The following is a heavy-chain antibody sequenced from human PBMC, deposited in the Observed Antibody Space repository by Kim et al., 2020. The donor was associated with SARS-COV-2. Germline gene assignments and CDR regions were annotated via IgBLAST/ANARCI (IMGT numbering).Heavy chain of an antibody. CDR3: ARDGSGYYLGYFDY. Sequence: SETLSLTCTVSGGSISSYYWSWIRQPPGTGLEWIGYIYYSGSTNYNPSLKSRVTISVDTSKNQFSLKLSSVTDADTAVYYCARDGSGYYLGYFDYWGQGTLVTVSS. J-gene: IGHJ4*02. V-gene: IGHV4-59*01. CDR1: GGSISSYY. D-gene: IGHD3-22*01. CDR2: IYYSGST.